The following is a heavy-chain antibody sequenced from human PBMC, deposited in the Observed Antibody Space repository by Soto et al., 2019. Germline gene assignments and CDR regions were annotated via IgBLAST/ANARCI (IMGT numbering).Heavy chain of an antibody. CDR2: IKSKTDGGTA. V-gene: IGHV3-15*01. Sequence: GGALRLSCVASGFNLSHPWMTWVRQAAGKGLEWVGRIKSKTDGGTADYAAPVKGRATISRDDSKNTVYLQMNSLKTEDTAVYYCTTGIYYDILTGYHNVAYWGQGALVTVSS. CDR3: TTGIYYDILTGYHNVAY. CDR1: GFNLSHPW. J-gene: IGHJ4*02. D-gene: IGHD3-9*01.